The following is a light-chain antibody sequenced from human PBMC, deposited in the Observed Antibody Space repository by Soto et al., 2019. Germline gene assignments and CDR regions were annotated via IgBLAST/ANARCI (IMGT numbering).Light chain of an antibody. CDR2: SNN. CDR1: SSNIGSDS. CDR3: AAWDDRVNAVV. J-gene: IGLJ2*01. Sequence: QPVLTQAPSASGTPGQRVTISCSGSSSNIGSDSVNWYHQLPGTAPKLLIYSNNQRPSGVPDRFSGSKSGTSASLAISGLQSEDEAAYYCAAWDDRVNAVVFGGGTKLTVL. V-gene: IGLV1-44*01.